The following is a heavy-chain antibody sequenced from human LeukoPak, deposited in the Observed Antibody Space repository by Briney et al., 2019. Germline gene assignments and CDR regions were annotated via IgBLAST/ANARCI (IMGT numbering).Heavy chain of an antibody. D-gene: IGHD6-19*01. CDR3: ARDKRGIAVAGQAFDI. CDR1: GFTFSSYS. J-gene: IGHJ3*02. CDR2: ISSSSSYI. Sequence: GGSLRLSCAASGFTFSSYSMNWVRQAPGKGLEWVSSISSSSSYIYYADSVKGRFTISRDNAKNSLYLQMNSLRAEDTAVYYCARDKRGIAVAGQAFDIWGQGTMVTVSS. V-gene: IGHV3-21*01.